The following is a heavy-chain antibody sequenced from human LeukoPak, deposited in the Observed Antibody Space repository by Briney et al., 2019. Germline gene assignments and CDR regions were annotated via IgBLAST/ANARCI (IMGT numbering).Heavy chain of an antibody. CDR2: ISYDGSNK. CDR3: AREDYGGNSGIGRFDP. Sequence: PGGSLRLSCAASGFTFSSYGMHWVRQAPGKGLEWVAVISYDGSNKYYADSVKGRFTISRDNAKNSLYLQMNSLRAEDTALYYCAREDYGGNSGIGRFDPWGQGTLVTVSS. J-gene: IGHJ5*02. V-gene: IGHV3-30*03. D-gene: IGHD4-23*01. CDR1: GFTFSSYG.